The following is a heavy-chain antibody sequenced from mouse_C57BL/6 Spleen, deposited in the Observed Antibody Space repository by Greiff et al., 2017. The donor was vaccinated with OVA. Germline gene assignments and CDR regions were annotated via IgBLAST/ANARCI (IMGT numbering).Heavy chain of an antibody. V-gene: IGHV5-4*01. Sequence: EVKLVESGGGLVKPGGSLKLSCAASGFTFSSYAMSWVRQTPEKRLEWVATISDGGSYTYYPDNVKGRFTISRDNAKNNLYLQMSHLKSEDTAMYYCARDRDQEYFDYWGQGTTLTVSS. CDR3: ARDRDQEYFDY. D-gene: IGHD3-1*01. CDR2: ISDGGSYT. CDR1: GFTFSSYA. J-gene: IGHJ2*01.